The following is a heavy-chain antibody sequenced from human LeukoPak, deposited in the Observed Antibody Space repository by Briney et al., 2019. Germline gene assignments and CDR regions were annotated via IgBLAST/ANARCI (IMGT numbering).Heavy chain of an antibody. V-gene: IGHV4-4*07. D-gene: IGHD3-10*01. CDR1: GGSISSYY. Sequence: PETLSLTCTVSGGSISSYYWSWIRQPAGKGLEWIGRIYTSGSTNYNPSLKSRVTMSVDTSKNQFSLKLSSVTAADTAVYYCARDPYYGSGYYYYYYMDVWGKGTTVTVSS. CDR3: ARDPYYGSGYYYYYYMDV. CDR2: IYTSGST. J-gene: IGHJ6*03.